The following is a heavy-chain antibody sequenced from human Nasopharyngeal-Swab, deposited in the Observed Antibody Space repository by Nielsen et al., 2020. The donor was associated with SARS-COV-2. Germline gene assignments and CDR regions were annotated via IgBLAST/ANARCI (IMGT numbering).Heavy chain of an antibody. D-gene: IGHD6-13*01. CDR1: GFTFSDYY. J-gene: IGHJ4*02. Sequence: GGSLRLSCAASGFTFSDYYMSWIRQAPGKGLEWVAVISYDGSNKYYADSVKGRFTISRDNSKNTLYLQMNSLRAEDTAVYYCANAAGTSDYWGQGTLVTVSS. V-gene: IGHV3-30*18. CDR3: ANAAGTSDY. CDR2: ISYDGSNK.